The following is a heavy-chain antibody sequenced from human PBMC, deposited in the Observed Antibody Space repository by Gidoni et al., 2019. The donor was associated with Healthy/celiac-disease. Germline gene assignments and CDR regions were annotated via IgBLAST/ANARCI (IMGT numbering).Heavy chain of an antibody. CDR3: ASTPTSIAARPYYYYYGMDV. CDR1: GGSISSYY. D-gene: IGHD6-6*01. J-gene: IGHJ6*02. V-gene: IGHV4-4*07. CDR2: IYTSGST. Sequence: QVQLQESGPGLVKPSETLSLTCTVSGGSISSYYWSWIRPPAGKGLEWIGRIYTSGSTNYNPSLKSRVTMSVDTSKNQFSLKLSSVTAADTAVYYCASTPTSIAARPYYYYYGMDVWGQGTTVTVSS.